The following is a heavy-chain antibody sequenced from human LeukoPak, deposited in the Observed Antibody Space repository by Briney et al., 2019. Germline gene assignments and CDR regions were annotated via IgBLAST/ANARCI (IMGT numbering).Heavy chain of an antibody. J-gene: IGHJ6*03. CDR2: MNPNSGNT. CDR3: ARGRAYSGYFGYYYMDV. V-gene: IGHV1-8*03. Sequence: ASVTVSCTASGYTFTNYDINWVRQATGQGVEWMGWMNPNSGNTGYAQKFQGRVTITRNTSISTAYIELSSLRSEDTAVYYCARGRAYSGYFGYYYMDVWGKGTTVTISS. CDR1: GYTFTNYD. D-gene: IGHD5-12*01.